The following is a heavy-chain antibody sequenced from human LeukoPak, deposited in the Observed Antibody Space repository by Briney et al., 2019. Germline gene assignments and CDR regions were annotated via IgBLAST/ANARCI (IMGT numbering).Heavy chain of an antibody. CDR3: ANGPHYNILTGFYKVRSHLDY. CDR1: GFTFSNYG. V-gene: IGHV3-30*02. J-gene: IGHJ4*02. CDR2: IRYDGSKK. D-gene: IGHD3-9*01. Sequence: GGSLRLSCAASGFTFSNYGMHWVRQAPGMGLEWVAFIRYDGSKKYYADSVKGRFTISRDNSKNTLYLQMNSLRAEDTAMYYCANGPHYNILTGFYKVRSHLDYWGQGTLVTVSS.